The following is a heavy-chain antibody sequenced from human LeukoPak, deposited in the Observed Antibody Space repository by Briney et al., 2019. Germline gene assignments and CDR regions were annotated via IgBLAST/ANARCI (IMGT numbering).Heavy chain of an antibody. Sequence: ASVKVSCKASGYTFTSYGISWVRQAPGQGLEGMGWISAYNGNTNYAQKFQGRVILTTDTSTTTAYMDLRNLRSDDTAVYYCARDACVSCGGDCCHDPWGQGTLVTVS. V-gene: IGHV1-18*01. CDR1: GYTFTSYG. CDR3: ARDACVSCGGDCCHDP. CDR2: ISAYNGNT. J-gene: IGHJ5*02. D-gene: IGHD2-21*02.